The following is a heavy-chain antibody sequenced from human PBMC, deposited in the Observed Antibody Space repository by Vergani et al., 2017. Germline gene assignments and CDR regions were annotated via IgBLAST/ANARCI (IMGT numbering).Heavy chain of an antibody. J-gene: IGHJ6*03. CDR2: MYTSGHT. CDR1: GASVSRGTYY. D-gene: IGHD2-21*01. CDR3: ARASHCINWYSEAPNGPGYYYMDV. Sequence: QVQLQESGPGLLKPSQTLSLTCTVSGASVSRGTYYWTWIRQPAGKKLEWIVRMYTSGHTIYNPSLESRVTMSVDTSKNQFSLQLSSVTAADTAVYYCARASHCINWYSEAPNGPGYYYMDVWGKGTTVTVSS. V-gene: IGHV4-61*02.